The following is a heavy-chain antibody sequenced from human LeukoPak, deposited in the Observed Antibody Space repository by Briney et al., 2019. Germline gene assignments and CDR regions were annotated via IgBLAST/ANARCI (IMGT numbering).Heavy chain of an antibody. J-gene: IGHJ4*02. D-gene: IGHD3-22*01. CDR1: GGSISSYY. Sequence: SETLSLTCTVSGGSISSYYWSWIRQPPGKGLEWIGYIYYSGSTNYNPSLKSRVTISVDTSKNQFSLKLSSVTAADTAVYYCARRRSRGIVVVTLPFDYWGQGTLVTVSS. CDR3: ARRRSRGIVVVTLPFDY. CDR2: IYYSGST. V-gene: IGHV4-59*12.